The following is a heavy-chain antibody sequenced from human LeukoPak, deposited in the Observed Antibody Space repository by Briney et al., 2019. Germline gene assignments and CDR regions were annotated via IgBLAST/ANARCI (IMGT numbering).Heavy chain of an antibody. J-gene: IGHJ4*02. CDR1: GYTFTSYG. Sequence: ASVKVSCKASGYTFTSYGISWVRQAPGQGLEWMGWINPNSGGTNYAQKFQGRVTMTRDTSISTAYMELSRLRSDDTAVYYCARVIQLWLIWPLDYWGQGTLVTVSS. CDR3: ARVIQLWLIWPLDY. D-gene: IGHD5-18*01. V-gene: IGHV1-2*02. CDR2: INPNSGGT.